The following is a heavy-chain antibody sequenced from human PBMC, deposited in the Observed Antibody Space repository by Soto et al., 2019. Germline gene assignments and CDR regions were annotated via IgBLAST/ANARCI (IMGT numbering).Heavy chain of an antibody. Sequence: GGSLRLSCAASGFTFSSYAMSWVRQAPGKGLEWVSAISGSGGSTYYADSVKGRFTISRDNSKNTLYLQMNSLRAEDTAVYYCAKTFYGDYYYYYGMDVWGQGTTVTVSS. J-gene: IGHJ6*02. CDR1: GFTFSSYA. D-gene: IGHD4-17*01. CDR3: AKTFYGDYYYYYGMDV. V-gene: IGHV3-23*01. CDR2: ISGSGGST.